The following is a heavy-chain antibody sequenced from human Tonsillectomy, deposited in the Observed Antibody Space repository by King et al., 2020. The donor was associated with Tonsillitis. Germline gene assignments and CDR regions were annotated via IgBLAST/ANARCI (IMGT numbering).Heavy chain of an antibody. D-gene: IGHD3-10*01. CDR3: AKDRSDFRRLWFGEYDALDI. Sequence: HVQLVESGGGVVQPGRSLRLSCAASGFTFSSYGIHWVRQAPGKGLEWVAVISYDGGNKYYADSVKGRFTISRDNSKNMLYLQMNSLRPEDTAVYYCAKDRSDFRRLWFGEYDALDIWGQGTMVTVSS. V-gene: IGHV3-30*18. CDR2: ISYDGGNK. J-gene: IGHJ3*02. CDR1: GFTFSSYG.